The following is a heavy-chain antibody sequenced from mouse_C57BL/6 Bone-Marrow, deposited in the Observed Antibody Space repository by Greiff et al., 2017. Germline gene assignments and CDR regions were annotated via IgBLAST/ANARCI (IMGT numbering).Heavy chain of an antibody. Sequence: EVKLVESGGDLVKPGGSLKLSCAASGFTFSSYGMSWVRQTPDKRLEWVATISRGGGYTYSPDSVKGRFTISRDNAKNTLYLQMSSLKSEDTAMYYCARHEGDYYGNWGQGTTLTVSS. CDR2: ISRGGGYT. CDR1: GFTFSSYG. V-gene: IGHV5-6*01. J-gene: IGHJ2*01. D-gene: IGHD1-1*01. CDR3: ARHEGDYYGN.